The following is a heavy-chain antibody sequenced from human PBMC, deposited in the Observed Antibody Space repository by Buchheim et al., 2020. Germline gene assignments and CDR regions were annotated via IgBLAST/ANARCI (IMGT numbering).Heavy chain of an antibody. J-gene: IGHJ6*02. CDR2: IYYSGST. Sequence: QVQLQESGPGLVKPSQTLSLTCTVSGGSISSGDYYWSWIRQPPGKGLEWIGYIYYSGSTYYNPSLKSRVTISVDTSKNQFSLKLSSVTAADTAVYYCARLAALFIAAAGTRGGDPMDVWGQGTT. D-gene: IGHD6-13*01. CDR3: ARLAALFIAAAGTRGGDPMDV. V-gene: IGHV4-30-4*01. CDR1: GGSISSGDYY.